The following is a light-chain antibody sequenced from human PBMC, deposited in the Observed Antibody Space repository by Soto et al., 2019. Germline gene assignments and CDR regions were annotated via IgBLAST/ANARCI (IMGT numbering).Light chain of an antibody. V-gene: IGKV3-20*01. CDR3: QQYGSSPLT. J-gene: IGKJ4*01. CDR1: QSVRNSY. Sequence: EIVLTQSPATLSLSPGERATLSCRASQSVRNSYVAWHQQKVGQAPRLLIYGASSRATGIPDRFSGSGSGTDFTLTISRLEPEDFAVYYCQQYGSSPLTFGGGTKVDIK. CDR2: GAS.